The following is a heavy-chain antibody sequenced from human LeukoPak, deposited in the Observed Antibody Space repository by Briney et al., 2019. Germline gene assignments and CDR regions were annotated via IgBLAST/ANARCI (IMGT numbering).Heavy chain of an antibody. D-gene: IGHD3-16*01. CDR3: ARLIPNNFDS. Sequence: SETLSLTCAVYGGSFSGYYWSWIRQPPGKGLEWIGEINHSGSTNYNPSLKSRVTISVDTSKNQFSLKVTSVTAADTAVYYCARLIPNNFDSWGQGTLVTVSS. V-gene: IGHV4-34*01. J-gene: IGHJ4*02. CDR1: GGSFSGYY. CDR2: INHSGST.